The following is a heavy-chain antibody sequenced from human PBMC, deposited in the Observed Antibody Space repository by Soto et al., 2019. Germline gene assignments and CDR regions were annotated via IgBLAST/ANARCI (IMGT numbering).Heavy chain of an antibody. CDR2: VKTKTDNYAT. CDR3: TRLPNWNFRFDP. J-gene: IGHJ5*02. V-gene: IGHV3-73*01. CDR1: GFTSSVCA. Sequence: PGGALSLSLAACGFTSSVCAVPWVLQASGKGLEWVGRVKTKTDNYATAYAASVRGRFTVSRDDSKNTAYLQMSSLKTEDTAVYYCTRLPNWNFRFDPWGQGTLVTVSS. D-gene: IGHD1-7*01.